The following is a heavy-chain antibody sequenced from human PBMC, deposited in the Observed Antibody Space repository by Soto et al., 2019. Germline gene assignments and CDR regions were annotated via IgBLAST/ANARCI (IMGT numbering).Heavy chain of an antibody. V-gene: IGHV3-9*01. CDR2: ISWNSGSI. Sequence: PGGSLRLSCAASGFTFDDYAMHWVRQAPGKGLEWVSGISWNSGSIGYADSVKGRFTISRDNAKNSLYLQMNSLRAEDTALYYCAKGRHCSGGSCHRPWDAFDIWGQGTMVTVSS. CDR3: AKGRHCSGGSCHRPWDAFDI. D-gene: IGHD2-15*01. J-gene: IGHJ3*02. CDR1: GFTFDDYA.